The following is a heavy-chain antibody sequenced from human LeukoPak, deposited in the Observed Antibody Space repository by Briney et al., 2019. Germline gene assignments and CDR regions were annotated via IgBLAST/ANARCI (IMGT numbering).Heavy chain of an antibody. D-gene: IGHD2-2*01. CDR3: ARIQLNSYYYYMDV. CDR1: GFTFSTYS. CDR2: ISSSSSYI. J-gene: IGHJ6*03. Sequence: PGGSLRLSCAASGFTFSTYSMNWVRQAPGEGLEWVSSISSSSSYIYYADSLKGRFTISRDSAKNSLYLQMNSLRAEDTAVYYCARIQLNSYYYYMDVWGKGTTVTVSS. V-gene: IGHV3-21*01.